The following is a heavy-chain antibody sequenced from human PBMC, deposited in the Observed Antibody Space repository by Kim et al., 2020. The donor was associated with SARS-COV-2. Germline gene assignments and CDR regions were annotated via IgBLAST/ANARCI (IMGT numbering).Heavy chain of an antibody. CDR3: AKGYQGWLSEAFDY. Sequence: ADSVKGRFTISRDNSKNTLYLQMNSLRAEDTAVYYCAKGYQGWLSEAFDYWGQGTLVTVSS. J-gene: IGHJ4*02. D-gene: IGHD3-22*01. V-gene: IGHV3-23*01.